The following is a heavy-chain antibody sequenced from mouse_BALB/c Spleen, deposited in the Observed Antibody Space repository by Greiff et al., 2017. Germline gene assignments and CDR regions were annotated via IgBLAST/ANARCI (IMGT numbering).Heavy chain of an antibody. CDR2: IWWNDNK. CDR1: GFSLSTYGIG. CDR3: ARSSGTGAMDY. J-gene: IGHJ4*01. Sequence: QVTLKESGPGILQPSQTLSLTCSFSGFSLSTYGIGVGWIRQPSGKGLEWLAHIWWNDNKYYNTALKSRLTISKDTSNNQVFLKIASVDTADTATYYCARSSGTGAMDYWGQGTSVTVSS. V-gene: IGHV8-11*01. D-gene: IGHD4-1*01.